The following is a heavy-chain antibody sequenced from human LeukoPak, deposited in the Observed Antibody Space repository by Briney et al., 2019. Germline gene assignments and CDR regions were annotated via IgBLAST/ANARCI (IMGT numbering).Heavy chain of an antibody. J-gene: IGHJ2*01. Sequence: PSETLSLTCTVSGGSISTQSYYWGRIRQPPGKGLEGIGSIYYSGSTYYNPSLKSRLTISVDTSKPHFSLTLSSVTAADTAVYYCAREPTIFGVVHRYWYFDLWGRGTLVTVSS. CDR2: IYYSGST. CDR1: GGSISTQSYY. V-gene: IGHV4-39*02. CDR3: AREPTIFGVVHRYWYFDL. D-gene: IGHD3-3*01.